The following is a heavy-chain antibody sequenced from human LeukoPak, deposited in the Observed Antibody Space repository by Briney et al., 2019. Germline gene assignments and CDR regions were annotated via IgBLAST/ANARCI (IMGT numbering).Heavy chain of an antibody. CDR1: GGSISSYY. CDR3: ATEGNYGDYNFGYFDY. J-gene: IGHJ4*02. V-gene: IGHV4-4*07. CDR2: IYTSGST. D-gene: IGHD4-17*01. Sequence: PSETLSLTCTVSGGSISSYYWSWIRQPAGKGLEWIGRIYTSGSTNYNPSLESRVTMSVDTSKNQFSLKLSSVTAADTAVYYCATEGNYGDYNFGYFDYWGQGTLVTVSS.